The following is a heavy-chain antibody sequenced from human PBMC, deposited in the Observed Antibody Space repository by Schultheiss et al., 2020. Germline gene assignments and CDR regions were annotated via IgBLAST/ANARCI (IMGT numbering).Heavy chain of an antibody. J-gene: IGHJ3*02. D-gene: IGHD3-16*02. CDR3: AREGYTYVDAFDI. Sequence: SETLSLTCAVYGGSFSGYYWCWIRQPPGKGLEWIGEINHSGSTNYNPSLKSRVTISVDKSKNQFSLKLSSVTAADTAVYYCAREGYTYVDAFDIWGQGTMVNGSS. CDR1: GGSFSGYY. CDR2: INHSGST. V-gene: IGHV4-34*01.